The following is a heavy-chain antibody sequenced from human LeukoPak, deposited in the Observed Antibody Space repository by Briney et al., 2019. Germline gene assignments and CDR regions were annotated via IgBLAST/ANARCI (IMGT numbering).Heavy chain of an antibody. CDR1: GYTFTGYY. J-gene: IGHJ4*02. CDR3: ARDPLIAAAGDFDY. D-gene: IGHD6-13*01. Sequence: ASVKVSCKASGYTFTGYYMHWVRQAPGQGLEWMGWINPNSGGTNYAQKFQGRVTMTRDTSISTAYMELSRLRSDDTAVYYCARDPLIAAAGDFDYWGQGTLVTVSS. V-gene: IGHV1-2*02. CDR2: INPNSGGT.